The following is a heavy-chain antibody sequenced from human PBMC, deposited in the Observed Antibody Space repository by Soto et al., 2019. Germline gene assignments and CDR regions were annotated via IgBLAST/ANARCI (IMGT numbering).Heavy chain of an antibody. Sequence: GGSLRLSCAASGFTFSSYAMHWVRQAPGKGLEWVAVISYDGSNKYYADSVKGRFTISRDNSKNTLYLQMNSLRAEDTAVYYCARDHDSYSLQSLDYWGQGTLVTVSS. V-gene: IGHV3-30-3*01. J-gene: IGHJ4*02. D-gene: IGHD1-26*01. CDR3: ARDHDSYSLQSLDY. CDR1: GFTFSSYA. CDR2: ISYDGSNK.